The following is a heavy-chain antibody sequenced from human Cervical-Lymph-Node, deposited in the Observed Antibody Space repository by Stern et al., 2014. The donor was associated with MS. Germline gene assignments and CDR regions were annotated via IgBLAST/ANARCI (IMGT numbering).Heavy chain of an antibody. CDR1: GGTFSNYG. CDR3: ARDHCLHCSGGSCCGMDV. D-gene: IGHD2-15*01. CDR2: IIPIFGTT. V-gene: IGHV1-69*01. Sequence: QVQLVQSGAEVKKPGSSVKVSCKAPGGTFSNYGISWVRQAPGQGLEWMGGIIPIFGTTNYAQKFQGRVTIIADESTTTVYMELSSLRSEDTAVYYCARDHCLHCSGGSCCGMDVWGQGTTVTVSS. J-gene: IGHJ6*02.